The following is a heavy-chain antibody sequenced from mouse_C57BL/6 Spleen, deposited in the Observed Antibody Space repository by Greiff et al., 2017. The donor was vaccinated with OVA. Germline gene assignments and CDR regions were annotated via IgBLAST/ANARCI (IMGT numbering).Heavy chain of an antibody. D-gene: IGHD1-1*01. CDR1: GYTFTSYG. V-gene: IGHV1-81*01. J-gene: IGHJ1*03. Sequence: QVQLKESGAELARPGASVKLSCKASGYTFTSYGISWVKQRTGQGLEWIGEIYPRSGNTYYNEKFKGKATLTADKSSSTAYMELRSLTSEDSAVYFCARSDYYGSSHWYFDVWGTGTTVTVSS. CDR2: IYPRSGNT. CDR3: ARSDYYGSSHWYFDV.